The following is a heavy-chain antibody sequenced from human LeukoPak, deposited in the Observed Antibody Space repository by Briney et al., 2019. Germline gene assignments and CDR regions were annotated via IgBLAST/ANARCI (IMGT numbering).Heavy chain of an antibody. J-gene: IGHJ6*03. V-gene: IGHV4-38-2*02. Sequence: TSETLSLTCTVSGGSISSYYWSWIRQPPGKGLEWIASIYHSGSTYYNPSLTSRVTISVDTSKNQFSLKLSSVTAADTAVYYCARGYSGYGYYHYYYMDIWGKGTTVTVSS. CDR2: IYHSGST. D-gene: IGHD5-12*01. CDR3: ARGYSGYGYYHYYYMDI. CDR1: GGSISSYY.